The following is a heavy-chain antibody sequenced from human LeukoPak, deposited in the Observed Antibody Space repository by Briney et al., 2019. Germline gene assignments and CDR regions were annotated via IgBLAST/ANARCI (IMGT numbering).Heavy chain of an antibody. CDR1: GYTFTSNY. CDR3: ARDSAYYSGDY. D-gene: IGHD3-22*01. CDR2: IRPSDGYT. Sequence: APVKVSCKASGYTFTSNYIHWVRQAPGQRPEWMGIIRPSDGYTSYAQHFQGRVTMTRDTSTSTVYMELNSLKSEDTAVDYCARDSAYYSGDYWGQGTLVTVSS. V-gene: IGHV1-46*01. J-gene: IGHJ4*02.